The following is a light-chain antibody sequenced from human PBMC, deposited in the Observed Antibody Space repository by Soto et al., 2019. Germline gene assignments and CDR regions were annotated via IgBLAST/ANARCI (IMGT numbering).Light chain of an antibody. J-gene: IGKJ1*01. CDR1: QSVSSSF. Sequence: EIVLTQSPGTLSLSPGERATLSCRASQSVSSSFLAWYQQKPGQAPRLLIYGASGRATGIPDRFSGSGSGTDFTLTISRLEPEDFAVYYCQQYGRSPWTCGQANKVEIK. CDR3: QQYGRSPWT. V-gene: IGKV3-20*01. CDR2: GAS.